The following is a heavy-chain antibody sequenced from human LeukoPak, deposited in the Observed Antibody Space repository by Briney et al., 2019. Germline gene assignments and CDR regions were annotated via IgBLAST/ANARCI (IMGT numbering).Heavy chain of an antibody. CDR1: GGSLSSGDYY. V-gene: IGHV4-61*08. CDR2: INSSGRT. Sequence: SETLSLTCSFSGGSLSSGDYYWSWIRQPPGKGPQWIGYINSSGRTNYNPSLRNRLTISVDATRNQFSLKLTSLTAADTAVYYCAGRDGYHTPFDYWGQGTLVTVSS. D-gene: IGHD5-24*01. CDR3: AGRDGYHTPFDY. J-gene: IGHJ4*02.